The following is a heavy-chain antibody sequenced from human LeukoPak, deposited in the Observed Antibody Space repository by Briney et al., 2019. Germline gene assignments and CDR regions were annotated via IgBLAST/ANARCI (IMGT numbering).Heavy chain of an antibody. D-gene: IGHD3-3*01. J-gene: IGHJ4*02. Sequence: GRSLRLSCTTSGFTFGDYAMSWVRQAPGKGLEWVSSITTSTSYIYYADSVKGRFTISRDNAKNSLYLQMNSLRAEDTAVYYCARDYSYGSGYLYWGQGTLVTVSS. CDR2: ITTSTSYI. V-gene: IGHV3-21*01. CDR3: ARDYSYGSGYLY. CDR1: GFTFGDYA.